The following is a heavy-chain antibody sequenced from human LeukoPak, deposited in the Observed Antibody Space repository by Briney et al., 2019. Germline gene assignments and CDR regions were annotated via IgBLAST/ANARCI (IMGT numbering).Heavy chain of an antibody. CDR1: GFTFSGYW. CDR3: ARLESQVFDY. J-gene: IGHJ4*02. V-gene: IGHV3-7*01. Sequence: PGGSLRLSCAASGFTFSGYWMSWVRQAPGKGLEWVANIKQDGSEKYYVDSVKGRFTISRDNAKNSLYLQMNSLRAEDTAVYCCARLESQVFDYWGQGTLVTVSS. D-gene: IGHD1-1*01. CDR2: IKQDGSEK.